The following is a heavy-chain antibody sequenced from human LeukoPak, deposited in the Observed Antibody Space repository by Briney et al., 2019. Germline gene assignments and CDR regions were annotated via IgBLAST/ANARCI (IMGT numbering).Heavy chain of an antibody. CDR1: GGSFSGYY. CDR2: IYYSGST. Sequence: SETLSLTCAVYGGSFSGYYWSWIRQPPGKGLEWIGYIYYSGSTNYNPSLKSRVTISVDTSKNQFSLKLSSVTAADTAVYYCARVGGYGGNSPLHDAFDIWGQGTMVTVSS. J-gene: IGHJ3*02. D-gene: IGHD4-23*01. CDR3: ARVGGYGGNSPLHDAFDI. V-gene: IGHV4-59*01.